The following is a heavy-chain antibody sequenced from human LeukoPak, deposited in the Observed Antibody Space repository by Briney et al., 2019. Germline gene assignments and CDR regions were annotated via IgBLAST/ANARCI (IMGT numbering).Heavy chain of an antibody. D-gene: IGHD5-12*01. CDR3: ARVGPIVATIDDAFDI. V-gene: IGHV4-39*07. J-gene: IGHJ3*02. CDR2: INHSGST. Sequence: SETLSLTCTVSGGSISSSSYYWGWIRQPPGKGLEWIGEINHSGSTNYNPSLKSRVPISVDTSKNQFSLKLSSVTAADTAVYYCARVGPIVATIDDAFDIWGQGTMVTVSS. CDR1: GGSISSSSYY.